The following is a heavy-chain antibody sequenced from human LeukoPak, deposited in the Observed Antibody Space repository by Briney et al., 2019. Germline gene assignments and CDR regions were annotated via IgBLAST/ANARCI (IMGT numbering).Heavy chain of an antibody. CDR3: ARGVRWVGY. V-gene: IGHV3-21*01. CDR1: GFTFSSYS. J-gene: IGHJ4*02. Sequence: GGSLRLSCAASGFTFSSYSMNWVRQAPGKGLEWVSAISSSGRYIYYADSVKGRFTISRDSAKNSLYLQMDSLRAEDTAVYYCARGVRWVGYWGQGTLVTVSS. CDR2: ISSSGRYI. D-gene: IGHD3-10*01.